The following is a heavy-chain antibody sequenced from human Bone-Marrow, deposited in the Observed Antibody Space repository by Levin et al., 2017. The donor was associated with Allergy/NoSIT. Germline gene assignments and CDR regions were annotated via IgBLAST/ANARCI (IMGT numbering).Heavy chain of an antibody. V-gene: IGHV3-23*01. Sequence: GGSLRLSCVVSGFSFSNYAMSWVRQAPGKGLEWVATISGYGTSTFYPDSVRGRFTISKDNSKNMLYLHIDSLRVEDTAIYYCAKGWLQLGYLDDWGQGTLVTVSS. CDR1: GFSFSNYA. J-gene: IGHJ1*01. CDR2: ISGYGTST. D-gene: IGHD5-24*01. CDR3: AKGWLQLGYLDD.